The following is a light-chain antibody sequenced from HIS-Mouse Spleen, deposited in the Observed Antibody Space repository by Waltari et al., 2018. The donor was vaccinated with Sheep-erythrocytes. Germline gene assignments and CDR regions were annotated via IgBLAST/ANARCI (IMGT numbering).Light chain of an antibody. Sequence: QSVLTQPPSASGTPGQRVTISCSGSSSNIGSNTVNWYQQLPGTAPKLLIYSNTPRPSGVPDRFSGSKSGTSASLAISGLQSEDEADYYCAAWDDSLNVLVFGGGTKLTVL. CDR3: AAWDDSLNVLV. CDR1: SSNIGSNT. CDR2: SNT. J-gene: IGLJ3*02. V-gene: IGLV1-44*01.